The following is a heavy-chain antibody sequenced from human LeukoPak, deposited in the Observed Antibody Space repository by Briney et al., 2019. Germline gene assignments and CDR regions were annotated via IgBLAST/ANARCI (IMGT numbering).Heavy chain of an antibody. D-gene: IGHD3-10*01. CDR1: GFTFSSYG. J-gene: IGHJ4*02. Sequence: PGRSLRLSCAASGFTFSSYGMHWVRQAPGKGLVWVSRINSDGSDTTYADSVKGRFTISRDNAKNTLYLHMNSLRAEDTAVYYCAKNGPGLDYFDYWGQGTLVTVSS. CDR2: INSDGSDT. CDR3: AKNGPGLDYFDY. V-gene: IGHV3-74*01.